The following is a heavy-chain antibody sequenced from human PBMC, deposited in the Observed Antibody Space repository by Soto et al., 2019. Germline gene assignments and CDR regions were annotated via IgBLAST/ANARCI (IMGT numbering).Heavy chain of an antibody. CDR3: LITTSAFDI. J-gene: IGHJ3*02. V-gene: IGHV3-7*01. D-gene: IGHD4-4*01. CDR2: IKQDGSEI. Sequence: EVQLVESGGGLVQPGGSLRLSCAASVFTLRDYLMSWVRQAPGKGLEWVANIKQDGSEIYYVDSVEGRFTISRDNAKNSLVLQRTRLRAEDTAVYYCLITTSAFDIWGQGTLVTVSS. CDR1: VFTLRDYL.